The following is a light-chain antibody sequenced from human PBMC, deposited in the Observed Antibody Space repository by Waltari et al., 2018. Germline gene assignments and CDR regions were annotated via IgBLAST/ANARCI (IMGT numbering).Light chain of an antibody. CDR2: SAS. CDR3: QQRSTFPRT. Sequence: IVLTQPPATLSLSPGERATLSCRASQSVSYSLAFYQQKPGQTPILHIYSASNRATGTPARFSGSEAESDFTLTISTLAPEDFAVYYCQQRSTFPRTFGQGTKVEIK. J-gene: IGKJ1*01. V-gene: IGKV3-11*01. CDR1: QSVSYS.